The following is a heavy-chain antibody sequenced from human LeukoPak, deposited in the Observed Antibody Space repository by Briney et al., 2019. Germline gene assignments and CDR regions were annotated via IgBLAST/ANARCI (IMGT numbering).Heavy chain of an antibody. J-gene: IGHJ4*02. D-gene: IGHD2-21*02. V-gene: IGHV3-11*04. CDR1: GFTFRDFN. CDR2: INTGGDSI. Sequence: GGSLRFSCAASGFTFRDFNMSWIRQAPGKALDYISYINTGGDSIYYTDSVKGRFTISRDNAKNSLYLQMNNVRVEDTAVYYCARTSTDCLDCWGQGTLVTVSS. CDR3: ARTSTDCLDC.